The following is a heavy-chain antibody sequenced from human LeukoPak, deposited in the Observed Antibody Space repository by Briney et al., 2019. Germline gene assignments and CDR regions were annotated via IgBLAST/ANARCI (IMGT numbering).Heavy chain of an antibody. CDR1: GFTFSGSA. J-gene: IGHJ6*03. CDR3: TKTVPSGHYYYMDV. V-gene: IGHV3-73*01. Sequence: GGSLRLSCAASGFTFSGSAIHWVRQASGKGLEWVGRIRSKANSYPTVHAASVQGRFTISRDDSKNMAYLQMSSLKTEDTAVYYCTKTVPSGHYYYMDVWGKGTTVTVSS. CDR2: IRSKANSYPT. D-gene: IGHD4-11*01.